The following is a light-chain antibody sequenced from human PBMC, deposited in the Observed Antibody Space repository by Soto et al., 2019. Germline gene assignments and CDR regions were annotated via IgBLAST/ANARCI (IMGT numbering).Light chain of an antibody. CDR2: DVS. V-gene: IGLV2-14*01. Sequence: QSALTQPASVSGSPGQSIAISCTGTSSDVGYSNYVSWYQQLPGKAPKLMIYDVSDRPSGVSNRFSGSKSGSTASLTISGLQAEDEADYYCSSYTSSSLYAFGSGTKVTV. J-gene: IGLJ1*01. CDR3: SSYTSSSLYA. CDR1: SSDVGYSNY.